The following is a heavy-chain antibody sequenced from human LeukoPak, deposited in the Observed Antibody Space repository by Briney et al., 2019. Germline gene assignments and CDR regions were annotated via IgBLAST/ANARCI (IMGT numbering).Heavy chain of an antibody. Sequence: GESLKISCKSSGYTFSTYWIAWVRQLPGKGLEWMGTIYPGDSDTRYGPSFQGQVTISADKSINTAYLQWSSLKASDTAMYYCARTPTVAVMYAGHVAYWGQGTLVTVSS. CDR1: GYTFSTYW. J-gene: IGHJ4*02. V-gene: IGHV5-51*01. D-gene: IGHD2-8*01. CDR2: IYPGDSDT. CDR3: ARTPTVAVMYAGHVAY.